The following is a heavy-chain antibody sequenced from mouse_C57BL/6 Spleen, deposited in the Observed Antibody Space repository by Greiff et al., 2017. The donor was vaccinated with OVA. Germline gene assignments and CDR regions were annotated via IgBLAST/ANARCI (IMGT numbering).Heavy chain of an antibody. Sequence: QVQLQQPGAELVKPGASVKLSCKASGYTFTSYWMHWVKQRPGQGLEWIGMIHPNSGSTNYNEKFKSKATLTVDKSSSTAYMQLSSLTSEDSAVYYCARGAYGSSLYAMDYWGQGTSVTVSS. CDR3: ARGAYGSSLYAMDY. CDR2: IHPNSGST. D-gene: IGHD1-1*01. V-gene: IGHV1-64*01. CDR1: GYTFTSYW. J-gene: IGHJ4*01.